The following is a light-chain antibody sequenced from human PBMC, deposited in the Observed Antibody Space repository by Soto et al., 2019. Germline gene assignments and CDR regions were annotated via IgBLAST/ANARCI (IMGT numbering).Light chain of an antibody. CDR1: PSVSNS. CDR2: DAS. V-gene: IGKV3-11*01. CDR3: QQYYNWRPR. Sequence: ESVLTQSPATLSLSPGERATLSCRASPSVSNSLAWYQHKPGQAPRLLIYDASNRATGVPTRFSGSGSGTDFTLTISSLEPEDFAVYYCQQYYNWRPRFGQGTKVDIK. J-gene: IGKJ1*01.